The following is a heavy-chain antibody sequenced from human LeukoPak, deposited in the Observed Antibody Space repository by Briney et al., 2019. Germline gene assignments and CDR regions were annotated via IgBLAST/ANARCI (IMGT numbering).Heavy chain of an antibody. CDR1: GYTFTSYG. CDR3: ARVGYCSSTSCPSLWYYYGMDV. Sequence: ASVKVSCKASGYTFTSYGISWVRQAPGQGLEWMGWISAYNGNTNYAQKLQGRVTMTTDTSTSTAYMELRSLRAEDTAVYYCARVGYCSSTSCPSLWYYYGMDVWGQGTTVTVSS. J-gene: IGHJ6*02. D-gene: IGHD2-2*01. CDR2: ISAYNGNT. V-gene: IGHV1-18*01.